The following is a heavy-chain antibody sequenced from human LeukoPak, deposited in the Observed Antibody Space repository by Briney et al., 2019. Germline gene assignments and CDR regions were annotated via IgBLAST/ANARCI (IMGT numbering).Heavy chain of an antibody. CDR1: GGSFSGYY. D-gene: IGHD3-10*01. Sequence: SETLSLTCAVYGGSFSGYYWSWIRQPPGKGLEWIGEINHSGSTNYNPSLKSRVIISVDTSKNQSSLKLSSVTAADTAVYYCARAIREVRGVLWYYYGMDVWGQGTTVTVSS. V-gene: IGHV4-34*01. J-gene: IGHJ6*02. CDR3: ARAIREVRGVLWYYYGMDV. CDR2: INHSGST.